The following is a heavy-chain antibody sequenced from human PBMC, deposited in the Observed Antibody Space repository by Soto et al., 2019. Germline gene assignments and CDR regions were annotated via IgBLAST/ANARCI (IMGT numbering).Heavy chain of an antibody. Sequence: QVQLVESGGGVVQPGRSLRLSCVASGFTFSNYAMHWVRQAPGKGLEWVTVISYDGSNIYYGDSVKGRFTISRDNSKNTFYLQMNTLRTEDTAIYYCARDGYTSSHWYFDLWGRVTLVTVSP. CDR1: GFTFSNYA. CDR2: ISYDGSNI. V-gene: IGHV3-30-3*01. CDR3: ARDGYTSSHWYFDL. J-gene: IGHJ2*01. D-gene: IGHD5-12*01.